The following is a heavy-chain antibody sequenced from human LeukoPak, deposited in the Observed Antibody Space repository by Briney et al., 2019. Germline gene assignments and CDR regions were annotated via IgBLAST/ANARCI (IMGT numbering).Heavy chain of an antibody. CDR2: ISYDGSNK. Sequence: GRSLRLSCAASGFTFSSYGMHWVRQAPGKGLEWVAVISYDGSNKYYADSVKGRFTISRDNSKNTLYLQMNSLRAEDTAVYYCARPRSTFVNYYGMDVWGQGTTVTVSS. CDR1: GFTFSSYG. D-gene: IGHD2/OR15-2a*01. J-gene: IGHJ6*02. CDR3: ARPRSTFVNYYGMDV. V-gene: IGHV3-30*19.